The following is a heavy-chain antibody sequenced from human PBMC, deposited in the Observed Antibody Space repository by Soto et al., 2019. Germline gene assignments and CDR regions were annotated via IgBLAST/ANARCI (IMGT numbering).Heavy chain of an antibody. CDR2: IHYSGSA. D-gene: IGHD6-19*01. Sequence: QVQLQESGLGLVKPSETLSLTCTFSGSSIIGYYWTWIRQSPERGLEWIGYIHYSGSANYNPSLNSRLTMSVDRSKSQFSMKLASVTAADTAVYYCARGVGGSGLNWFDPWGQGTLVTVSS. J-gene: IGHJ5*02. CDR1: GSSIIGYY. V-gene: IGHV4-59*12. CDR3: ARGVGGSGLNWFDP.